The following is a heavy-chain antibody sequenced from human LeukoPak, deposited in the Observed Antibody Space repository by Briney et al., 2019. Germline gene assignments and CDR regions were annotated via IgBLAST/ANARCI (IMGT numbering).Heavy chain of an antibody. CDR1: GFTFDDYA. J-gene: IGHJ3*02. D-gene: IGHD6-19*01. CDR2: ISWNSGSI. V-gene: IGHV3-9*01. Sequence: GGSLRLSCAAPGFTFDDYAMHWVRQAPGKGLEWVSGISWNSGSIGYADSVKGRFTISRDNAKNSLYLQMNSLRAEDTALYYCAKDLGSSGWPRGAFDIWGQGTMVTVSS. CDR3: AKDLGSSGWPRGAFDI.